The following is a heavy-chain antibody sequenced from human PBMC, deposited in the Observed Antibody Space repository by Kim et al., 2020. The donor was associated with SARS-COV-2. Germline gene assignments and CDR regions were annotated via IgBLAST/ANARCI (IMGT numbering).Heavy chain of an antibody. V-gene: IGHV5-51*01. D-gene: IGHD3-16*01. Sequence: YSPSFQGQVTISADKSISTAYLQWSSLKASDTAMYYCARTYDDGGNWFDPWGQGTLVTVSS. CDR3: ARTYDDGGNWFDP. J-gene: IGHJ5*02.